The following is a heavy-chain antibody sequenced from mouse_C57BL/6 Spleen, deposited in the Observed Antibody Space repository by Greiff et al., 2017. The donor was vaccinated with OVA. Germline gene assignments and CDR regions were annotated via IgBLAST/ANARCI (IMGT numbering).Heavy chain of an antibody. D-gene: IGHD3-3*01. CDR2: INYDGSST. CDR3: ARDQGLGRPNWYFDV. J-gene: IGHJ1*03. V-gene: IGHV5-16*01. CDR1: GFTFSDYY. Sequence: EVKVVESEGGLVQPGSSMKLSCTASGFTFSDYYMAWVRQVPEKGLEWVANINYDGSSTYYLDSLKSRFIISRDNAKNILYLQMSSLKSEDTATYYCARDQGLGRPNWYFDVWGTGTTVTVSS.